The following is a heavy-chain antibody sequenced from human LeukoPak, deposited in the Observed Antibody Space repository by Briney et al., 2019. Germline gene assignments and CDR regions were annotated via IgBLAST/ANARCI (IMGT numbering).Heavy chain of an antibody. CDR2: ISYDGSDK. V-gene: IGHV3-30*18. CDR3: AKEWTPGIFDY. CDR1: GFTFCSYG. Sequence: GGSLRLSCAASGFTFCSYGMYWVRQAPGKGLEWGSVISYDGSDKYYADSLEGRVTISRDNSKNTLYPQMNSLRAEDTAVYYCAKEWTPGIFDYWGQGTLVTVSS. J-gene: IGHJ4*02. D-gene: IGHD3/OR15-3a*01.